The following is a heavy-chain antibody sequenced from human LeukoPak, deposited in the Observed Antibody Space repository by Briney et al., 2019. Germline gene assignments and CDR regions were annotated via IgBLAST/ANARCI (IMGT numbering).Heavy chain of an antibody. CDR2: IKQDGSEK. CDR3: ARFRYYDSSGYYYYFDY. V-gene: IGHV3-7*05. CDR1: GFTFSSYW. Sequence: GGSLRLSCAASGFTFSSYWMSWVRQAPGKGPEWVANIKQDGSEKYYVDSVKGRFTISRDNAKNSLYLQMNSLRAEDTAVYYCARFRYYDSSGYYYYFDYWGQGTLVTVSS. J-gene: IGHJ4*02. D-gene: IGHD3-22*01.